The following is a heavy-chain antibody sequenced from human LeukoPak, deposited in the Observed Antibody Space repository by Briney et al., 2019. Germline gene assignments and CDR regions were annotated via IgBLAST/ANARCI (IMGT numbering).Heavy chain of an antibody. D-gene: IGHD2-2*01. Sequence: ASVKVSCNASGYTFTSYDINWVRQATGQGLEWMGWMNPNSGNTGYAQKLQGRVTMTRNTSISTAYMGLSSLRSEDTGVYYYAKLVPNSRVVPAAPICYFYSYMEVWAKGPRSPSP. CDR1: GYTFTSYD. J-gene: IGHJ6*03. CDR2: MNPNSGNT. V-gene: IGHV1-8*01. CDR3: AKLVPNSRVVPAAPICYFYSYMEV.